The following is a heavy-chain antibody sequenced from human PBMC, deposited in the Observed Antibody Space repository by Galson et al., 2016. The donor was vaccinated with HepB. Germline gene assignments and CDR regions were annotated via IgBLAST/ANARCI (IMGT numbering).Heavy chain of an antibody. Sequence: CAISGDSVSSNSATWNWIRQSPSRGLEWLGRTYYRSAWLDDYAISGKSRISINPDTSKNRSSLHLNAVTPEDTAVYYCARARRYCTDGSCYSCDYWGLGTLVTVSS. D-gene: IGHD2-15*01. V-gene: IGHV6-1*01. CDR1: GDSVSSNSAT. J-gene: IGHJ4*02. CDR3: ARARRYCTDGSCYSCDY. CDR2: TYYRSAWLD.